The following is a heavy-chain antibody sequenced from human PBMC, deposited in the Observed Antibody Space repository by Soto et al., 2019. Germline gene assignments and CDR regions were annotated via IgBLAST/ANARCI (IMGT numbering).Heavy chain of an antibody. Sequence: QVQLQESGPGLVKPSEPLSLTCTVSGGSISTDYWNWIRQHPGKGLEWIGNIYYSGSTNYNPSLKSRVTISVDTSTNEVSLMLTSVTAADTAVYYCARARMVGAAAPVPFDYWGQGTLVTVPS. V-gene: IGHV4-59*01. D-gene: IGHD2-15*01. CDR3: ARARMVGAAAPVPFDY. J-gene: IGHJ4*02. CDR2: IYYSGST. CDR1: GGSISTDY.